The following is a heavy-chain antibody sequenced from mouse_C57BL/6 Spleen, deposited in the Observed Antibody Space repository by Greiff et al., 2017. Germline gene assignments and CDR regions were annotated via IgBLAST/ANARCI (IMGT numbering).Heavy chain of an antibody. D-gene: IGHD3-2*02. CDR2: INPNNGGT. J-gene: IGHJ3*01. V-gene: IGHV1-18*01. CDR3: ARRDSSGYPFAY. Sequence: EVQLQQSGPELVKPGASVKIPCKASGYTFTDYNMDWVKPSHGKSLEWIGDINPNNGGTIYNQKFKGKATLTVDKSSSTAYMELRSLTSEDTAVYYCARRDSSGYPFAYWGQGTLVTVSA. CDR1: GYTFTDYN.